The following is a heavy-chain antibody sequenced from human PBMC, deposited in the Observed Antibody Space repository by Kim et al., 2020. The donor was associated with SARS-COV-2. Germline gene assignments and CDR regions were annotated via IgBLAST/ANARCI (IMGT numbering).Heavy chain of an antibody. J-gene: IGHJ5*02. V-gene: IGHV4-34*01. CDR3: APRADCSGGSCSNWFDP. CDR2: INHSGST. CDR1: GGSFSGYY. D-gene: IGHD2-15*01. Sequence: SETLSLTCAVYGGSFSGYYWSWIRQPPGKGLEWIGEINHSGSTNYNPSLKSRVTISVDTSKNQFSLKLSSVTAADTAVYYCAPRADCSGGSCSNWFDPWGQGTLVTVSS.